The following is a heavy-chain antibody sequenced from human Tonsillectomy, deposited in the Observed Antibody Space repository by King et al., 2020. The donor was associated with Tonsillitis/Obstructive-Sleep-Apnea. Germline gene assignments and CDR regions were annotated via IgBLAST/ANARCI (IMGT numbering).Heavy chain of an antibody. D-gene: IGHD2-2*01. Sequence: VQLVESGGGVVQPGTSLRLSCAASGFTFSSYGMYWVRQAPGKGLEWVAVISYDGSNKYYADSVKGRFTISRDNSKNTLYLQMNSLRAEDTAVYYCAKDGRDIVVDPDYYYYYMDV. CDR2: ISYDGSNK. J-gene: IGHJ6*03. V-gene: IGHV3-30*18. CDR1: GFTFSSYG. CDR3: AKDGRDIVVDPDYYYYYMDV.